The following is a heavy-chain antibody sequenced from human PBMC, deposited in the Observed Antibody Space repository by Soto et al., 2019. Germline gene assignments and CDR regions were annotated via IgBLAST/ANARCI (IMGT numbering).Heavy chain of an antibody. CDR2: TYYRSKWYN. CDR3: ARDGTITTVRGVIVYFDY. CDR1: GDSVSSNSAA. Sequence: SPTLALTCAISGDSVSSNSAAWNWIRQSPSRGLEWLGRTYYRSKWYNDYAVSVKSRITINPDTSKNQFSLQLNSVTPEDTAVYYCARDGTITTVRGVIVYFDYWGQGTLVTVSP. J-gene: IGHJ4*02. D-gene: IGHD3-10*01. V-gene: IGHV6-1*01.